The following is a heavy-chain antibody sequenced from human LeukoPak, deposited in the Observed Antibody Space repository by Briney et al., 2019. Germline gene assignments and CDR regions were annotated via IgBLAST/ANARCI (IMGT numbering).Heavy chain of an antibody. Sequence: PGGSLRLSCAASGFTFSSYSMNWVRQAPGKGLEWVSSISGSSYYIYYADSVKGRFTISRDNAKNSLYLQMNSLRAEDTAVYYCVRDPPYYYDSSASSGYFDYWGQGTLVTVSS. D-gene: IGHD3-22*01. J-gene: IGHJ4*02. CDR2: ISGSSYYI. V-gene: IGHV3-21*01. CDR1: GFTFSSYS. CDR3: VRDPPYYYDSSASSGYFDY.